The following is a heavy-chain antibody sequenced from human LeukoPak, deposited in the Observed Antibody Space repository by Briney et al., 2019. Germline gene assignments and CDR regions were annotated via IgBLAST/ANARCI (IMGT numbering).Heavy chain of an antibody. Sequence: GGSLRLSCADSGFIFSNYWMSWVRQAPGKGLEWVANMNEDGSHVYYVGSVKGRFTIPRDNAKSSLYLQMNSLRAEDTAVYYCATHSGFRHDYWGQGTLVTVSS. CDR1: GFIFSNYW. J-gene: IGHJ4*02. CDR3: ATHSGFRHDY. V-gene: IGHV3-7*01. CDR2: MNEDGSHV. D-gene: IGHD5-18*01.